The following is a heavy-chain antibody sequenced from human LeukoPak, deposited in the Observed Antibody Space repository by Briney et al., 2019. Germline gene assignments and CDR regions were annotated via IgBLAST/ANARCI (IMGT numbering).Heavy chain of an antibody. J-gene: IGHJ5*02. CDR1: GGSISSSSYY. D-gene: IGHD1-20*01. CDR3: ARVLSNWTTWRGFDP. Sequence: PSETLSLTCTVSGGSISSSSYYWGWIRQPPGKGLEWIGSIYYSGSTYYNPSLKSRVTISVDTSKNQFSLKLSSVTAADTAVYYCARVLSNWTTWRGFDPWGQGTLVTVSS. V-gene: IGHV4-39*07. CDR2: IYYSGST.